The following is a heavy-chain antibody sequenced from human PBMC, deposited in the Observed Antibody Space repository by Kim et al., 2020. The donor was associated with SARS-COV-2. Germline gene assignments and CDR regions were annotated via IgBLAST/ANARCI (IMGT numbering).Heavy chain of an antibody. CDR3: ARDLARPEDY. J-gene: IGHJ4*02. CDR2: IYSGGST. V-gene: IGHV3-53*01. Sequence: GGSLRLSCAASGFTVSSNYMSWVRQAPGKGLEWVSVIYSGGSTYYAESVKGRFTISRDNYKNKLYLQMNSLRAEDTAVYYCARDLARPEDYWGEGTLVTVSS. CDR1: GFTVSSNY.